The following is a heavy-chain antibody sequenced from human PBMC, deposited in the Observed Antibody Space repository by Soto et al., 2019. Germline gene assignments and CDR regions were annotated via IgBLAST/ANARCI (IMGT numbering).Heavy chain of an antibody. CDR2: IHHTGGT. CDR1: GYSITSGYY. V-gene: IGHV4-38-2*02. J-gene: IGHJ3*02. Sequence: ASETLSLTCAVSGYSITSGYYWGWIRQPPGKGLEWMGTIHHTGGTYYNPSLKSRVSMSIDTSKNQFSLRLSSVTAADTAVHYCARDVIMIVRRRAFDIWGQGTMVTVSS. CDR3: ARDVIMIVRRRAFDI. D-gene: IGHD3-22*01.